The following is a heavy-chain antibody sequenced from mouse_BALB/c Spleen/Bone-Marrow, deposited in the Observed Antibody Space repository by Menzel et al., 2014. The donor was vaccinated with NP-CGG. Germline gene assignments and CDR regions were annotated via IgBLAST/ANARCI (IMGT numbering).Heavy chain of an antibody. CDR2: INPYNGDP. CDR1: GYSFTGYF. Sequence: VQLQQSGPELVRPGASVKISCKASGYSFTGYFMNWMKQSHGKSLEWIGRINPYNGDPFYNQKFKGKATLTVDKSSSTAHKELLSLTSEDSAVYYCGRGNYDYDSWFGYWGQGTLVTVSA. CDR3: GRGNYDYDSWFGY. V-gene: IGHV1-37*01. D-gene: IGHD2-4*01. J-gene: IGHJ3*01.